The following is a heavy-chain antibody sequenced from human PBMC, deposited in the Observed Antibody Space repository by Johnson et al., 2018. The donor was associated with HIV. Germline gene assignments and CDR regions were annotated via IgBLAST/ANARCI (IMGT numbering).Heavy chain of an antibody. Sequence: QVQLVESGGGVVQPGGSLRLSCAASGVTISSFGMHWVRQAPGKGLEWVAFIRYDGSNKYYVDSVKGRFTISRDNSKNTLSLQMNSLRAEDTAVYYCTKMGALGAFDIWGQGTMVTVSS. CDR1: GVTISSFG. CDR3: TKMGALGAFDI. V-gene: IGHV3-30*02. J-gene: IGHJ3*02. CDR2: IRYDGSNK. D-gene: IGHD3-16*01.